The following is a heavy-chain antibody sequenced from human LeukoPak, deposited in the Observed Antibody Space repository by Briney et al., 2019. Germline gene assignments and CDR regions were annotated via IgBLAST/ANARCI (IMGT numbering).Heavy chain of an antibody. CDR1: GGSISSSSYY. D-gene: IGHD2-2*02. Sequence: PSETLSLTCTVSGGSISSSSYYWGWIRQPPGKGLEWIGSIYYSGSTYYNPSLKSRVTISVDTSKNQFSLKLSSVTAADTAVYYCARRETGYCSSTSCYTPGYYYYGMDVWGQETTVTVSS. CDR3: ARRETGYCSSTSCYTPGYYYYGMDV. V-gene: IGHV4-39*01. J-gene: IGHJ6*02. CDR2: IYYSGST.